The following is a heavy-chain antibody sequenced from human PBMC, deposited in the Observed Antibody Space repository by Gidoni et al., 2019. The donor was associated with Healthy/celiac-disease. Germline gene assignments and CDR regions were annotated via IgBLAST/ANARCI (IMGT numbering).Heavy chain of an antibody. J-gene: IGHJ4*02. CDR2: IIPIFGTA. Sequence: EVKKPGSSVKVSCKASGGTFSSYAISWVRQAPGQGLEWMGGIIPIFGTANYAQKFQGRVTITADESTSTAYMELSSLRSEDTAVSYCASSGREFDSSSWDGGCFDYWGQGTLVTVSS. CDR1: GGTFSSYA. D-gene: IGHD6-13*01. CDR3: ASSGREFDSSSWDGGCFDY. V-gene: IGHV1-69*01.